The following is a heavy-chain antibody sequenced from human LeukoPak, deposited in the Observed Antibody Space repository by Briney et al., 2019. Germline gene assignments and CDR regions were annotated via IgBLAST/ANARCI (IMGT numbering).Heavy chain of an antibody. CDR2: INPNSGGT. J-gene: IGHJ4*02. V-gene: IGHV1-2*02. CDR1: GYTFTGYY. CDR3: ARGGALYYDIWD. Sequence: ASVKVSCKASGYTFTGYYMHWVRQAPGQGLEWMGWINPNSGGTRYAQRFQSGVTMTRDTSISTAYMELSRLRSDDTAVYYCARGGALYYDIWDWGQGTLVTVSS. D-gene: IGHD3-9*01.